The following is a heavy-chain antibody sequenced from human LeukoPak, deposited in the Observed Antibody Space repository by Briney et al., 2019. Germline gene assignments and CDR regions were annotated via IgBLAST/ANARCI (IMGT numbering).Heavy chain of an antibody. CDR1: GFTVSSNY. D-gene: IGHD3-22*01. J-gene: IGHJ4*02. V-gene: IGHV3-21*01. CDR2: ISSSSSYI. Sequence: PGGSLRLSCAASGFTVSSNYMSWVRQAPGKGLEWVSSISSSSSYIYYADSVKGRFTISRDNAKNSLYLQMNSLRAEDTAVYYCARDFTYYYDSSGYYDYWGQGTLVTVSS. CDR3: ARDFTYYYDSSGYYDY.